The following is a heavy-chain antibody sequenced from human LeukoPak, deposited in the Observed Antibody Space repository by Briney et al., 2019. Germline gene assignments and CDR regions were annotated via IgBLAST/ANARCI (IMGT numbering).Heavy chain of an antibody. CDR1: GGSFSGYY. CDR2: INHSGST. Sequence: KTSETLSLTCAVYGGSFSGYYWSWIRQPPGKGLEWIGEINHSGSTNYNPSLKSRATISVDTSKNQFSLKLSSVTAADTAVYYCARGLSGYYGSGSYLRWFDPWGQGTLVTVSS. D-gene: IGHD3-10*01. V-gene: IGHV4-34*01. J-gene: IGHJ5*02. CDR3: ARGLSGYYGSGSYLRWFDP.